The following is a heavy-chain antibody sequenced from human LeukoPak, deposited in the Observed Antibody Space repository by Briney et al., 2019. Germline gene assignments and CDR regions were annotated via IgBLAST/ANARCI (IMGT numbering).Heavy chain of an antibody. V-gene: IGHV3-30*03. J-gene: IGHJ4*02. D-gene: IGHD6-6*01. Sequence: GGSLRLSCAASGFTFSRYGMHWVRQAPGKGLQWVSFISSDGSNKYYADSVKGRFTISRDNSRNTLYLRMNSLRDEDTAVYYCDPHDSASQFWGQGTLVTVSS. CDR1: GFTFSRYG. CDR3: DPHDSASQF. CDR2: ISSDGSNK.